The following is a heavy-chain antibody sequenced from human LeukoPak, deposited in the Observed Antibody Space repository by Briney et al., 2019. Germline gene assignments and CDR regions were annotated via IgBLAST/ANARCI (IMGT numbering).Heavy chain of an antibody. Sequence: GGSLRLSCAASGFTVSSNYMSWVRQAPGKGLEWVSVIYSGGSTHYADSVKGRFTISRDNSKNTLYLQMNSLRAEDTAVYYCARDSKVRGVMWAFDIWGQGTMVTVSS. CDR3: ARDSKVRGVMWAFDI. CDR1: GFTVSSNY. V-gene: IGHV3-53*01. J-gene: IGHJ3*02. CDR2: IYSGGST. D-gene: IGHD3-10*01.